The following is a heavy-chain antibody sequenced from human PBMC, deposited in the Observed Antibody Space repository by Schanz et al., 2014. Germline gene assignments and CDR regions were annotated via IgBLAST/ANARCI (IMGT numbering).Heavy chain of an antibody. Sequence: EVQLVESGGGLIQPGGSLRLSCAASTFTFSSDWMSWVRQAPGKGLEWVSYVSSSSSYTHYADSVKGRFTISGDSSKYTVYLQMNSLRADDTAVYYCAKGPYYYYYMDVWGNGTTVTVSS. J-gene: IGHJ6*03. CDR1: TFTFSSDW. CDR2: VSSSSSYT. CDR3: AKGPYYYYYMDV. V-gene: IGHV3-21*05.